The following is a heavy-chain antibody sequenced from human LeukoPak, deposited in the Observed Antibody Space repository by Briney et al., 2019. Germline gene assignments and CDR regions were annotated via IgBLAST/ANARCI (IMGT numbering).Heavy chain of an antibody. D-gene: IGHD2-15*01. CDR1: GFTFSSYG. CDR2: ISGSGGST. J-gene: IGHJ4*02. Sequence: GGSLRLSCAAAGFTFSSYGMSWVRQAPGKGLEWVSAISGSGGSTYYADSVKGRFTISRDNSKNTLYLQMSSLRAEDTAVYYCAKDWGHCSGGSCYYFDYWGQGTLVTVSS. CDR3: AKDWGHCSGGSCYYFDY. V-gene: IGHV3-23*01.